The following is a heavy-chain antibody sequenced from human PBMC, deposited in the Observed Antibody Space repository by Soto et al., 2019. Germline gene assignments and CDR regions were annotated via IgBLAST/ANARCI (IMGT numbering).Heavy chain of an antibody. V-gene: IGHV4-39*01. Sequence: QLQLQESGPGLVKPSETLSLTCTVSGGSISTSSYYWGWIRQPPGKGLEWIGSMYYSGSTYYNPSLKSRVTIPVDTSKNQFSLKLSSVTAADTAVYYCAKNGIAAGDDAFDIWGQGTMVTVSS. CDR3: AKNGIAAGDDAFDI. CDR1: GGSISTSSYY. D-gene: IGHD6-13*01. CDR2: MYYSGST. J-gene: IGHJ3*02.